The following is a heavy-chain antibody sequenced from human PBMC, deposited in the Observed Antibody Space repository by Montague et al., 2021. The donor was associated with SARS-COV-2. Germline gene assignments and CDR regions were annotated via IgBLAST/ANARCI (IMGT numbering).Heavy chain of an antibody. Sequence: PALVKPTQTLTLTCTFSGFSLSTPNVGVGWIRQPPGKALEWVAVIYSXDEKRYSPSLRNRLTITKDTAKNQVVLSLTYVGPVDTATYYCAHLIRYYDIFTGIPFDYWDQGSQVTVSS. D-gene: IGHD3-9*01. CDR1: GFSLSTPNVG. CDR2: IYSXDEK. V-gene: IGHV2-5*01. CDR3: AHLIRYYDIFTGIPFDY. J-gene: IGHJ4*02.